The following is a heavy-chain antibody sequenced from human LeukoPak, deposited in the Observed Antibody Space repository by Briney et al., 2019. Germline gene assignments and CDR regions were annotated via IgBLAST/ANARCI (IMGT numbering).Heavy chain of an antibody. D-gene: IGHD3-22*01. CDR1: GGSMSPYH. CDR2: INHSGST. J-gene: IGHJ4*02. Sequence: SETLSLTCTVSGGSMSPYHWGWIRQPPGKGLEWIGEINHSGSTNYNPSLKSRVTISVDTSKNQFSLKLSSVTAADTAVYYCARDPRYDSSGYYGTRAFDYWGQGTLVTVSS. CDR3: ARDPRYDSSGYYGTRAFDY. V-gene: IGHV4-34*01.